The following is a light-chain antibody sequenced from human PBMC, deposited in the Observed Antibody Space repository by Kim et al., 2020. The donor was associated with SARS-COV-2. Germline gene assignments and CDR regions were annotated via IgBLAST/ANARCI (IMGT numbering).Light chain of an antibody. CDR3: KEYNTYPRR. CDR1: HTITDW. V-gene: IGKV1-5*03. CDR2: KAS. J-gene: IGKJ1*01. Sequence: DIQMTQSPSTLSASVGDRVTITCRASHTITDWLAWYQQKPGKAPKLLIYKASRLESGVPSRFSGSGSGTEFTLTISSLQPDVFATFACKEYNTYPRRFGRGTKVDIK.